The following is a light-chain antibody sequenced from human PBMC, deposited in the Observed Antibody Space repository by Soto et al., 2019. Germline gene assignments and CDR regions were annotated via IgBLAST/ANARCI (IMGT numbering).Light chain of an antibody. J-gene: IGKJ1*01. CDR3: QHHNSYSQT. CDR2: GAS. V-gene: IGKV1-5*01. Sequence: DIQLTQSPPTLSASVGDRVTITCRASQSIRYYLAWYQQMPGKAPKLLIYGASSLQSGVPPRFSGSGSGTEFTLTISSLQPDDFATYFCQHHNSYSQTFGQGTKVDIK. CDR1: QSIRYY.